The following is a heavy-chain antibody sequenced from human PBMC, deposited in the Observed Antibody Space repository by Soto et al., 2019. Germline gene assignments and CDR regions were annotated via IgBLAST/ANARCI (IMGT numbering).Heavy chain of an antibody. CDR2: HYSGGST. CDR1: GLSVSSNY. V-gene: IGHV3-53*01. Sequence: GGSLRLSCAISGLSVSSNYLSWVRQAPGKGLEWVSVHYSGGSTYYADSVQGRFTISRDKSNNNLYLQMNSLRAEDTAVYYCANLLGGSRYYFDYWGQGPLVTVSS. D-gene: IGHD3-16*01. J-gene: IGHJ4*02. CDR3: ANLLGGSRYYFDY.